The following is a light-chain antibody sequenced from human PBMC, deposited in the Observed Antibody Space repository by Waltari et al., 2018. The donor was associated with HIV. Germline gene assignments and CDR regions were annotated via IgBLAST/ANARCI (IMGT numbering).Light chain of an antibody. CDR2: SNS. J-gene: IGLJ2*01. CDR3: QSYDSSLSAL. CDR1: NSHIGAGFD. Sequence: HSVLTQPPSVSGAPGQRVTISCPGSNSHIGAGFDVHWYQHLPGTAPKLLIYSNSNRPSGVPDRFSGSKSGTSASLAITGLQAEDEADYYCQSYDSSLSALFGGGTKLTVL. V-gene: IGLV1-40*01.